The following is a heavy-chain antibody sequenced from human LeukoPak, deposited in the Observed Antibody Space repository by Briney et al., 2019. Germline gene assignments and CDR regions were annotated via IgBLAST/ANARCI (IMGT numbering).Heavy chain of an antibody. J-gene: IGHJ4*02. CDR1: GYTFTDYG. CDR2: INTYNGET. D-gene: IGHD6-19*01. CDR3: ARCSQYTSGWRF. V-gene: IGHV1-18*01. Sequence: GASVKVSFKVSGYTFTDYGISWVRQAPGQGLEWMGWINTYNGETKYAQKLQGRVSMTTDTPTRTAYMELRSLKSGDTAVSYCARCSQYTSGWRFWGQGTLVTVSS.